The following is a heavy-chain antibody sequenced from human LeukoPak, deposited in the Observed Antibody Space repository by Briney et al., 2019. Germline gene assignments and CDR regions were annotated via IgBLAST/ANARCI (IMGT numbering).Heavy chain of an antibody. J-gene: IGHJ4*02. CDR3: VREGEGPLSKDFDY. CDR2: IGPHSTFT. V-gene: IGHV1-2*02. Sequence: ASMKVSCKSSGFTFTNHYIHWVRQGPGQGLEWMGYIGPHSTFTSSPQEFQGRVTMTRDASMSTAYMELTRLTSDDTAVYYCVREGEGPLSKDFDYWGQGTLVTVSS. D-gene: IGHD2/OR15-2a*01. CDR1: GFTFTNHY.